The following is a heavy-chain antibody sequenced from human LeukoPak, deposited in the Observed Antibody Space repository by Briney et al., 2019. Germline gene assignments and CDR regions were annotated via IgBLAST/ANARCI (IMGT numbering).Heavy chain of an antibody. Sequence: PAETLSLTCTVSGGSISSYQWSWIRQPPGKGLEWIGNIYSSGSANYNPSITSRVIISVDTSKNQFSLKLSPVIAADTAVYYCARVGVDYSGNILKYFFNYWGQGTLVTVSS. CDR2: IYSSGSA. D-gene: IGHD4-23*01. CDR3: ARVGVDYSGNILKYFFNY. CDR1: GGSISSYQ. V-gene: IGHV4-59*12. J-gene: IGHJ4*02.